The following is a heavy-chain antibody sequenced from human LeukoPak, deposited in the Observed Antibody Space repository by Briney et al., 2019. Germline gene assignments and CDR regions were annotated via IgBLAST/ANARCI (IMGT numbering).Heavy chain of an antibody. CDR1: GFTFSNYA. CDR3: AKGYYDSSLHYFDY. J-gene: IGHJ4*02. CDR2: ISSDGNSE. V-gene: IGHV3-30-3*01. D-gene: IGHD3-22*01. Sequence: PGGSLRLSCAASGFTFSNYAMHWVRQAPGKGLEWVAFISSDGNSEYYADSMKGRFTISRDNSKNALYLQMNSLRAEDTAVYYCAKGYYDSSLHYFDYWGQGILVTVSS.